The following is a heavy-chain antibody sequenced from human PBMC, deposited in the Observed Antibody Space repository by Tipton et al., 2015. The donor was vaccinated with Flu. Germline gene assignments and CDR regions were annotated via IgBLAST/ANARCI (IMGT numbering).Heavy chain of an antibody. Sequence: QLVQSGAELKKHGASVKVSCQTSGYTFTTYGISWVRQAPGQGLEWMGWISPYTGNSNHAQRFQGRVTMTTDTSTSTAFMELRSLRSDDTAIYYCARDMPQGVVVIPPAQGFDFWGQGTLVTVSS. D-gene: IGHD2-2*01. CDR3: ARDMPQGVVVIPPAQGFDF. V-gene: IGHV1-18*01. J-gene: IGHJ4*02. CDR2: ISPYTGNS. CDR1: GYTFTTYG.